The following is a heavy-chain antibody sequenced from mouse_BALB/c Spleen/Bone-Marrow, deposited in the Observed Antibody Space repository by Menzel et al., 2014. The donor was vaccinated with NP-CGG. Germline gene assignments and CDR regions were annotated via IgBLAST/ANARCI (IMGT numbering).Heavy chain of an antibody. CDR1: GFTFTDYY. CDR3: ARDRRYDLAWFAY. CDR2: IRNKANGYTT. V-gene: IGHV7-3*02. Sequence: VQLKESGGGLVQPGGSLRLSRATSGFTFTDYYMSWVRQPPGKALEWLGFIRNKANGYTTEYSASVKGRFTISRDNSQSILYLQMNTLRAEDSATYYCARDRRYDLAWFAYWGQGTLVTVSA. D-gene: IGHD2-14*01. J-gene: IGHJ3*01.